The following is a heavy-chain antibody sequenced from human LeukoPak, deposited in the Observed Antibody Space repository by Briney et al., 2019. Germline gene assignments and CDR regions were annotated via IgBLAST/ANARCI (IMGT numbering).Heavy chain of an antibody. D-gene: IGHD3-22*01. CDR2: ISGSGGST. CDR3: AKEGGDAMIDNLGSGNEGYYYYYYMDV. J-gene: IGHJ6*03. Sequence: GGSLRLSCAASEFTFSSYAMSWVRQAPGKGLEWVSAISGSGGSTYYADSVKGRFTTSRDNSKNTLYLQMNSLRAEDTAVYYCAKEGGDAMIDNLGSGNEGYYYYYYMDVWGKGTTVTISS. CDR1: EFTFSSYA. V-gene: IGHV3-23*01.